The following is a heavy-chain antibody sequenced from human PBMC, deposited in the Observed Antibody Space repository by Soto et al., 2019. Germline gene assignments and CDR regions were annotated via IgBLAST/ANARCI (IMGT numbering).Heavy chain of an antibody. Sequence: QVQLQESGPGLVKPSQTLSLTCTVSGGSISSGGYYWSWIRQHPGKGLEWIGYIYYSGSNYYNPSLKSRVTISVDTSKNQFSLKLSSVTAADTAVYYCARGGIYCSSTSCDPNDAFDIWGQGTMVTVSS. J-gene: IGHJ3*02. CDR3: ARGGIYCSSTSCDPNDAFDI. V-gene: IGHV4-31*03. CDR2: IYYSGSN. CDR1: GGSISSGGYY. D-gene: IGHD2-2*01.